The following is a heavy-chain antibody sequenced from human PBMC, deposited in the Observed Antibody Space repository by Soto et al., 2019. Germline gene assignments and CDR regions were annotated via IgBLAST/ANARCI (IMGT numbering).Heavy chain of an antibody. CDR2: ISYDGSNK. D-gene: IGHD3-3*01. CDR1: GFTFSDYD. Sequence: QVQLVESGGGAVQPGRSLRLSCAASGFTFSDYDMHRVRQAPGKGLELLAVISYDGSNKKYADSVKGRFTIARDNSKNTVYLQMTSLRHKDTVVYYCAKDLRLTNFGVVTSYYYYGMDVWGQGTTVTVSS. V-gene: IGHV3-30*18. CDR3: AKDLRLTNFGVVTSYYYYGMDV. J-gene: IGHJ6*02.